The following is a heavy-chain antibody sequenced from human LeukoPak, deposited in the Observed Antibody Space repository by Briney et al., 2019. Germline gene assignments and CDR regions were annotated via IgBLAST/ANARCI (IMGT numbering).Heavy chain of an antibody. CDR2: IYHSGST. J-gene: IGHJ5*02. D-gene: IGHD4-11*01. CDR3: ARYSNYVKWFDP. Sequence: SETLSLTCTVSGYSISSGYYWGWIRQPPGKGLEWIGSIYHSGSTYYNPSLKSRVTISVDTSKNQFSLKLSSVTAADTAVYYCARYSNYVKWFDPWGQGTLVTVSS. CDR1: GYSISSGYY. V-gene: IGHV4-38-2*02.